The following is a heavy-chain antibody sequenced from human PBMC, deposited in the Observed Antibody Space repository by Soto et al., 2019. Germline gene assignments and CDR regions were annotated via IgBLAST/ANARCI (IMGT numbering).Heavy chain of an antibody. CDR1: GFTFSSYA. CDR3: AREVEGGDFWSGYYQEKGFFQH. J-gene: IGHJ1*01. D-gene: IGHD3-3*01. V-gene: IGHV3-30-3*01. CDR2: ISYDGSNK. Sequence: QVQLVESGGGVVQPGRSLRLSCAASGFTFSSYAMHWVRQAPGKGLEWVAVISYDGSNKYYADSVKGRFTISRDNSKNTLYLQMNSLRAEDTAVYYCAREVEGGDFWSGYYQEKGFFQHWGQGTLVTVSS.